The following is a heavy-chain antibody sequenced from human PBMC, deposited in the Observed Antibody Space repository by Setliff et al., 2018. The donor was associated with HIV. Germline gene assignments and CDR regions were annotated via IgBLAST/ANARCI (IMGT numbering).Heavy chain of an antibody. CDR2: IYHSGST. J-gene: IGHJ6*02. V-gene: IGHV4-59*08. CDR1: GGSIGGFY. CDR3: ARQFTVQWLVSTYGMDV. D-gene: IGHD6-19*01. Sequence: PSETLSLTCTVSGGSIGGFYWNWIRQSAGKGLQWIGSIYHSGSTYYNPSLKSRVTISVDTSKNQFSLNLSSVTAADTAVYYCARQFTVQWLVSTYGMDVWGQGTTVTVSS.